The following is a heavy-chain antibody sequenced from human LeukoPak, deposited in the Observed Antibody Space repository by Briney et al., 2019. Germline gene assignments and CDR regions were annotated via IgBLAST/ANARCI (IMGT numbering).Heavy chain of an antibody. CDR3: ARELVTVTTHY. V-gene: IGHV1-8*01. Sequence: ASVKVSCKASGYTFTSYDINWVRQATGQGLEWMGWMNPNSGNTGYAQKFQGRVTMTRNTSISAAYMELSSLRSEGTAVYYCARELVTVTTHYWGQGTLVTVSS. D-gene: IGHD4-17*01. CDR2: MNPNSGNT. J-gene: IGHJ4*02. CDR1: GYTFTSYD.